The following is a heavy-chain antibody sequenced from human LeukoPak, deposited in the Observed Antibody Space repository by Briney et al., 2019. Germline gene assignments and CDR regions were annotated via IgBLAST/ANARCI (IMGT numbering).Heavy chain of an antibody. CDR2: INLDGSER. J-gene: IGHJ4*02. D-gene: IGHD6-13*01. CDR3: GRVIAGAIDY. V-gene: IGHV3-7*01. Sequence: SGGSLGLSCAASGFTFSGHSMTWVRQAPGKGLEWVANINLDGSERFYVDFVKGRFTISRDNADNSMYLQMNSLRAEDTAVYYCGRVIAGAIDYWGQGTLVTVSS. CDR1: GFTFSGHS.